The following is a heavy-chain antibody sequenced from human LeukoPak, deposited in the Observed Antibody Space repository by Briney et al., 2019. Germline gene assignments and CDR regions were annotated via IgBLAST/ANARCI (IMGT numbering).Heavy chain of an antibody. CDR3: ARDRNDILTGYYPFDY. CDR1: GFTFSSYS. D-gene: IGHD3-9*01. Sequence: PGGSLRLSCAASGFTFSSYSMNWVRQAPGKGLEWVSYISSSSSSIYYADSVKGRFTISRDNAKNSLYLQMNSLRAEDTAVYYCARDRNDILTGYYPFDYWGQGTLVTVSS. CDR2: ISSSSSSI. V-gene: IGHV3-48*01. J-gene: IGHJ4*02.